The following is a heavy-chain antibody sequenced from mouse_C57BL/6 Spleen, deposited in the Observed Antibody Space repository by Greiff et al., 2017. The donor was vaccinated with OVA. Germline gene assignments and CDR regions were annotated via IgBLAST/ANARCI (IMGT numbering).Heavy chain of an antibody. D-gene: IGHD1-2*01. V-gene: IGHV1-18*01. J-gene: IGHJ4*01. Sequence: EVQLQQSGPELVKPGASVKIPCKASGYTFTDYNMDWVKQSHGKSLEWIGDINPNNGGPNYKQKFKGKVTLSVDKSYSTAYMEHRSLTTEDTAVYYCARNGYGDWGQGTSVTVSS. CDR1: GYTFTDYN. CDR3: ARNGYGD. CDR2: INPNNGGP.